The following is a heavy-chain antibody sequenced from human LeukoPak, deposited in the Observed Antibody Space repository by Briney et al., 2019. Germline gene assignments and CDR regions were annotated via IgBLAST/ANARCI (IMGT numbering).Heavy chain of an antibody. CDR3: ASAGGDSRSPLPFYY. CDR1: GFTFSSYS. J-gene: IGHJ4*02. Sequence: GGSLRLSCAASGFTFSSYSMNWVRQAPGKGLEWVSSISSSSSYIYYADSVKGRFTISRDNAKNSLYLQMNSLRAEDTAVYYCASAGGDSRSPLPFYYWGQGTLVTVSS. D-gene: IGHD6-6*01. V-gene: IGHV3-21*01. CDR2: ISSSSSYI.